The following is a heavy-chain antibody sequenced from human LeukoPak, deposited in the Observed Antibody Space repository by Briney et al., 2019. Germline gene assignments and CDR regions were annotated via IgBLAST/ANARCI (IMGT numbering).Heavy chain of an antibody. CDR2: INHSGST. CDR3: ARTRRGYSSGWYAY. D-gene: IGHD6-19*01. J-gene: IGHJ4*02. Sequence: SETLSLTCAVYGGSFSGYYWSWIRQPPGKGLEWIGEINHSGSTNYNPSLKSRVTISVDTSKNQFSLKLSSVTAADTAVYYCARTRRGYSSGWYAYWGQGTLVTVSS. V-gene: IGHV4-34*01. CDR1: GGSFSGYY.